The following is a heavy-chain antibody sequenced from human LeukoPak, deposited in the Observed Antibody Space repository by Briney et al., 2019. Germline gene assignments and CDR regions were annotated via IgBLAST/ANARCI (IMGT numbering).Heavy chain of an antibody. J-gene: IGHJ5*02. Sequence: SETLSLTCTVSGGSISSGNYYWSWIRQHPGKGLEWIGYIHHSGSTYYNPSLKSRVIISVDTSKNQFSLKLDSVTAADTAVYYCASYGSGSYRFDPWGQGTLVTVSS. CDR1: GGSISSGNYY. D-gene: IGHD3-10*01. CDR2: IHHSGST. V-gene: IGHV4-31*03. CDR3: ASYGSGSYRFDP.